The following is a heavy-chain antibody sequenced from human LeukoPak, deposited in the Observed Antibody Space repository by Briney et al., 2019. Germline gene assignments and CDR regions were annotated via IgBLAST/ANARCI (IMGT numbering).Heavy chain of an antibody. Sequence: ASVRVSCTTSGYTFTAHYLHWVRQAPGQGPEWLGWLNPSSGETNYAQKFRGRVTMTRDTAINTAYMELTRLTSDDTAIYYCARPVGTMITFRGTETHWGQGALVTVSS. CDR2: LNPSSGET. CDR3: ARPVGTMITFRGTETH. V-gene: IGHV1-2*02. J-gene: IGHJ4*02. CDR1: GYTFTAHY. D-gene: IGHD3-16*01.